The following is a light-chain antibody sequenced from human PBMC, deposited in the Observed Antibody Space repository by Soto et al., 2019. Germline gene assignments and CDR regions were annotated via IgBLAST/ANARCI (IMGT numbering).Light chain of an antibody. CDR2: DNT. CDR3: QSYDSSLSGSVV. V-gene: IGLV1-40*01. Sequence: QSVLTQPPSVSGAPGQRVTISCTGSSSNIGANFDVHWYQRLPGTAPKLLIYDNTNRPSGVPDRFSGSKSGTSASLAITGLQAEDEADYYCQSYDSSLSGSVVFGGGTKLTVL. J-gene: IGLJ2*01. CDR1: SSNIGANFD.